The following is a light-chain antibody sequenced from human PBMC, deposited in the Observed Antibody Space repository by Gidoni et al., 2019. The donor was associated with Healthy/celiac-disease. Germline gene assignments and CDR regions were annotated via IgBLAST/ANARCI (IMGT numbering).Light chain of an antibody. Sequence: DIQMTQYPSTLSASVGDRVTITGRASQSISSWLAWYQQKPGKAPKLLIYKASSLESGVPSMFSGSGSGTEFTLTISRLPPDDFATYYCQQYNSYSRTFGQGTKVEIK. CDR3: QQYNSYSRT. V-gene: IGKV1-5*03. CDR1: QSISSW. J-gene: IGKJ1*01. CDR2: KAS.